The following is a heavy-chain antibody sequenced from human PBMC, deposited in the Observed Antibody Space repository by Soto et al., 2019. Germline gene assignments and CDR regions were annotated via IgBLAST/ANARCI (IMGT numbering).Heavy chain of an antibody. D-gene: IGHD3-10*01. CDR3: ARVTSDYYGSGSYYGYFDY. CDR1: GFTFSDYY. J-gene: IGHJ4*02. Sequence: PGGSLRLSCAASGFTFSDYYMSWIRQAPGKGLEWVSYISSSGSTIYYADSVKGRFTISRDNAKNSLYLQMNSLRAEDTAVYYCARVTSDYYGSGSYYGYFDYWGQGTLVTVSS. CDR2: ISSSGSTI. V-gene: IGHV3-11*01.